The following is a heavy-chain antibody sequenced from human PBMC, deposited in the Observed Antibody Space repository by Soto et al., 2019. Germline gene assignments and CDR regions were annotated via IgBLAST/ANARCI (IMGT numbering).Heavy chain of an antibody. CDR1: GFTFSSYG. Sequence: GGSLRLSCAASGFTFSSYGMHWVRQAPGKGLEWVAVISYDGSNKYYADSVKGRFTISRDNSKNTLYLQMNSLRAEDTAVYYCAKDPGSIAAAVYYFDYWGQGTLVTVSS. CDR3: AKDPGSIAAAVYYFDY. V-gene: IGHV3-30*18. CDR2: ISYDGSNK. J-gene: IGHJ4*02. D-gene: IGHD6-13*01.